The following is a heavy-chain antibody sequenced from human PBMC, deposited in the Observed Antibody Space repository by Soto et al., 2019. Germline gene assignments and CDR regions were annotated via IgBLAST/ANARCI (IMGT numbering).Heavy chain of an antibody. CDR3: ASYGDFDY. CDR1: GGSFGSYV. V-gene: IGHV1-69*01. Sequence: QVQLVQSGAEVKKPGSSVKVSCRASGGSFGSYVINWVRQAPGQGLEWMGGNIPIFGTPNYAQSFQGRVTITADESTGTAYMELSSLRSDDTAVYYCASYGDFDYWGQGTLVTVSS. J-gene: IGHJ4*02. D-gene: IGHD4-17*01. CDR2: NIPIFGTP.